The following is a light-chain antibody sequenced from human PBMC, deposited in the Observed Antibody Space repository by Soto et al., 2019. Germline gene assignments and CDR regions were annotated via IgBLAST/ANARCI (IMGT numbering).Light chain of an antibody. CDR2: KAS. CDR3: QQFDNYPFT. Sequence: DIQMTQSPSTLSASVGDRVTITCRASQSISGWLAWFQQKPGRAPRLLIYKASSLQSGVPSRFSGSGFGTGFTLTISSLQPDDFATYYCQQFDNYPFTFGQGTKLEI. CDR1: QSISGW. V-gene: IGKV1-5*03. J-gene: IGKJ2*01.